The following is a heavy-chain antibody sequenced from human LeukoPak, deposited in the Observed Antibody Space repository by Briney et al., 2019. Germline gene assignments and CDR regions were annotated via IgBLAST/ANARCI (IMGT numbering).Heavy chain of an antibody. Sequence: SETLSLTCTVSGGSISSGSYYWSWIRQPAGTGLEWIGRIYTSGSTNYNPSLKSRVTISVDTSKNQFSLKLSSVTAADTAVYYCARLYSSSYYFDYWGQGTLVTVSS. CDR1: GGSISSGSYY. CDR2: IYTSGST. J-gene: IGHJ4*02. D-gene: IGHD6-6*01. V-gene: IGHV4-61*02. CDR3: ARLYSSSYYFDY.